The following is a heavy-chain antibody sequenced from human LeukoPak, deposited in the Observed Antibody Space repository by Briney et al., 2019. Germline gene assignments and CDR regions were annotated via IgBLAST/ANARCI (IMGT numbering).Heavy chain of an antibody. CDR1: GYTFTSYY. CDR2: INPSVGST. Sequence: GASVKVSCKSSGYTFTSYYMHWVRQAPGQGLEWMGIINPSVGSTTYAQKFQGRVTMTRDTSTTTVYMELSSLGSEDTAVYYCARDQYYDILTGLEKFDYWGQGTLVTVSS. J-gene: IGHJ4*02. CDR3: ARDQYYDILTGLEKFDY. V-gene: IGHV1-46*01. D-gene: IGHD3-9*01.